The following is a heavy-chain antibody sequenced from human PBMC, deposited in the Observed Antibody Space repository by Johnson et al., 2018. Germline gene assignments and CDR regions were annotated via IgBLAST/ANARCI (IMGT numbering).Heavy chain of an antibody. V-gene: IGHV3-9*01. CDR2: ISWQSGSI. CDR3: AKRAAHTGGTLDV. CDR1: GFIFDDYA. Sequence: EVQLLESGGGSVQLDRSLRLSCEVSGFIFDDYAMHWVRQVPGKGLEWVSGISWQSGSIGYAQKFQGRVTMTRNTSIRTAYMALSSLRSEDTGVYYCAKRAAHTGGTLDVWGKGTTVTVSS. J-gene: IGHJ6*04. D-gene: IGHD2-8*02.